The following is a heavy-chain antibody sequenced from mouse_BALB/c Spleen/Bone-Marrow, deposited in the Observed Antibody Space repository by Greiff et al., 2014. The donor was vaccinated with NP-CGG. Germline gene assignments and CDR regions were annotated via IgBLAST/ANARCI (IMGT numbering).Heavy chain of an antibody. V-gene: IGHV5-9-2*01. CDR2: ISGDGRYT. Sequence: EVKLMESGGGLVKPGGSLKLSCAASGFSFSNYAMSWVRQTPEKRLEWVGTISGDGRYTFYSDSVKGRFTLSRDNAKNNRYLQLSSLKSEHTALYSCARHAYYGQRKVALVYWGQGTLVTVSA. J-gene: IGHJ3*01. CDR1: GFSFSNYA. CDR3: ARHAYYGQRKVALVY. D-gene: IGHD2-10*01.